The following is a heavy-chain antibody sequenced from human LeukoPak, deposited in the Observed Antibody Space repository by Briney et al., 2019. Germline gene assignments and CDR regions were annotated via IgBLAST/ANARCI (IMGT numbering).Heavy chain of an antibody. CDR3: ARVQTPYYYDSSGYLYPVFDY. CDR2: INSDGSTT. D-gene: IGHD3-22*01. Sequence: GGSLRLSCAASGFTFSNYWMHWVRQAPGKGLVWVSRINSDGSTTSYADSVKGRFTISRDNAKNSLYLQMNSLRAEDTAVYYCARVQTPYYYDSSGYLYPVFDYWGQGTLVTVSS. J-gene: IGHJ4*02. CDR1: GFTFSNYW. V-gene: IGHV3-74*01.